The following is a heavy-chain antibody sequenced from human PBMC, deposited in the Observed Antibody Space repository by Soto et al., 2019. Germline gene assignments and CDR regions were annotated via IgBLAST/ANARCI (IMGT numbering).Heavy chain of an antibody. D-gene: IGHD3-22*01. CDR1: GGSISSSSYY. CDR2: IYYSGST. Sequence: SETLSLTCTVSGGSISSSSYYWGWIRQPPGKGLEWIGSIYYSGSTYYNPSLKSRVTISVDTSKNQFSLKLSSVTAADTAVYYCARHLRGSGYYPNWFDPWGQGTLVTVSS. CDR3: ARHLRGSGYYPNWFDP. J-gene: IGHJ5*02. V-gene: IGHV4-39*01.